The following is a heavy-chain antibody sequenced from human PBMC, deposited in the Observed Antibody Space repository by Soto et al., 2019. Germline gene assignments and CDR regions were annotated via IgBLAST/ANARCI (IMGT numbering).Heavy chain of an antibody. D-gene: IGHD6-19*01. CDR2: ISGSGDSA. J-gene: IGHJ4*02. Sequence: VQLLESGGGLVQPGGSLRLSCAASGFIFRDYAMNWVRQAPGKGLEWVSDISGSGDSARYADSVKGRFTISRDNSRDTLYLHMNSLRVDGTAVDYCGKEIRGRGWSVCDSWGQGDLVTVSS. CDR1: GFIFRDYA. CDR3: GKEIRGRGWSVCDS. V-gene: IGHV3-23*01.